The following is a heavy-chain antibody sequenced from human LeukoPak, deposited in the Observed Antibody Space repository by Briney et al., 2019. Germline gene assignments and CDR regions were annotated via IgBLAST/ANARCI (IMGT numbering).Heavy chain of an antibody. Sequence: SETLSLTCAVYGGSFSGYYWSWIRQPPGKGLEWIGEINHSGSTNYNPSLKSRVTISVDTSKNQFSLKLSSVTAADTAVYYCARGLERRGYSGYDRSFDYWGQGTLVTVSS. V-gene: IGHV4-34*01. CDR3: ARGLERRGYSGYDRSFDY. J-gene: IGHJ4*02. D-gene: IGHD5-12*01. CDR1: GGSFSGYY. CDR2: INHSGST.